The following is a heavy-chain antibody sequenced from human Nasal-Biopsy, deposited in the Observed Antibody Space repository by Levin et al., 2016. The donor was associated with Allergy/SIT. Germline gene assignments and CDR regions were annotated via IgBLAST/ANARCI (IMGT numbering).Heavy chain of an antibody. CDR1: GFNMRPYS. Sequence: GESLKISCLTSGFNMRPYSMAWARQSPGKGLEWVSVISGSGGGRYYAESVKGRFTISRDNSNNEMFLEMRDLRPEDTGLYYCARDGTATFPAYYFDSWGHGTLVTVSS. D-gene: IGHD2-21*02. V-gene: IGHV3-23*01. CDR2: ISGSGGGR. J-gene: IGHJ4*01. CDR3: ARDGTATFPAYYFDS.